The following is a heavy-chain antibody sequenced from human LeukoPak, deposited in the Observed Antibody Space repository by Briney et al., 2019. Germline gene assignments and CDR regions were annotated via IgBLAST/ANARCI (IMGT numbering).Heavy chain of an antibody. D-gene: IGHD3-10*01. Sequence: SQTLSLTCTVSGGSISSYYWSSTRQPPGKGLEWIGYVYYSGSTDYNPSLESRVTISVDTSKNHFSLKLSSVTAADTAVYYCARPVSSGSYSGAFDIWGQGTRVTVSS. CDR2: VYYSGST. V-gene: IGHV4-59*01. CDR1: GGSISSYY. CDR3: ARPVSSGSYSGAFDI. J-gene: IGHJ3*02.